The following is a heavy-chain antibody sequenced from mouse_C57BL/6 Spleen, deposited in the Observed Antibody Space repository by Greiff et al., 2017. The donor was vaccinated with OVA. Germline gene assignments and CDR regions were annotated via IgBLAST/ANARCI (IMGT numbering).Heavy chain of an antibody. CDR1: GYTFTSYW. CDR3: ARPSYGY. J-gene: IGHJ2*01. Sequence: QVQLKESGAELVKPGASVKLSCKASGYTFTSYWMHWVKQRPGRGLEWIGRIDPNSGGTKYNEKFKSKATLTVDKPSSTAYMQLSSLTSEDSAVYYCARPSYGYWGQGTTLTVSS. V-gene: IGHV1-72*01. D-gene: IGHD1-1*01. CDR2: IDPNSGGT.